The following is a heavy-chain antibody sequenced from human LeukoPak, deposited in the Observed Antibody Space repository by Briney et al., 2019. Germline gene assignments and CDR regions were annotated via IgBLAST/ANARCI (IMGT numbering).Heavy chain of an antibody. CDR2: ISADSDKI. CDR1: GFTFSEYY. CDR3: ARKFDRDGAY. J-gene: IGHJ4*02. D-gene: IGHD5-24*01. V-gene: IGHV3-11*01. Sequence: PGGSLRLSCAASGFTFSEYYMNWIRQAPGKGLEWVSHISADSDKIYYADSVEGRFTISRDNTKNSVSLQLNSLRAEDTAVYYCARKFDRDGAYWGRGTLVIVSS.